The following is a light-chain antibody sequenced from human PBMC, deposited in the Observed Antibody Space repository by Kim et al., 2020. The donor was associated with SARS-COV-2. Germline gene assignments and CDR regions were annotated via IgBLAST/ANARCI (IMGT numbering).Light chain of an antibody. CDR2: QDS. CDR3: QAWDSSTAVV. J-gene: IGLJ2*01. CDR1: KLGDKY. V-gene: IGLV3-1*01. Sequence: SYELTQPPSVSVSPGQTASITCSGDKLGDKYACWYQQKPGQSPVLVIYQDSKRPSGIPERFSGSNSGNTATLTISGTQAMDEADYYCQAWDSSTAVVFGGGTQLIVL.